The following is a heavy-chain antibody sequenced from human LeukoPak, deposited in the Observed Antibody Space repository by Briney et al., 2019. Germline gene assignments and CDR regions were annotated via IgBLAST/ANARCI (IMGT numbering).Heavy chain of an antibody. Sequence: ASVKVSCKASGYTFTGYYMHWVRQAPGQGLEWMGWINPNSGGTNYAQKFQGRVTITADESTSTAYMELSSLRSEDTAVYYCARDSSLKGYDYVVGCCDWFDPWGQGTLVTVSS. CDR3: ARDSSLKGYDYVVGCCDWFDP. D-gene: IGHD5-12*01. V-gene: IGHV1-2*02. CDR1: GYTFTGYY. J-gene: IGHJ5*02. CDR2: INPNSGGT.